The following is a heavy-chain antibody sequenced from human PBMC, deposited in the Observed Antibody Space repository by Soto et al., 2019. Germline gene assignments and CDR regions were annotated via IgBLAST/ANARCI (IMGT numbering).Heavy chain of an antibody. Sequence: ASVKVSCKASVFTSSGISWVRQAPGQRLEWMGWISTHNGNTIYAQKFQGRVIMTMDTSTTTVYMELRSLRPGDTAAYLCAREGILGLFDAYDLWGQGTMVTVSS. CDR2: ISTHNGNT. CDR1: VFTSSG. V-gene: IGHV1-18*04. J-gene: IGHJ3*01. D-gene: IGHD3-3*01. CDR3: AREGILGLFDAYDL.